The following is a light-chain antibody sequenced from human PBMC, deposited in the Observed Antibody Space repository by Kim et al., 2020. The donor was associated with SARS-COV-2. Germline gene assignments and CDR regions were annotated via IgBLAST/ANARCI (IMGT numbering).Light chain of an antibody. CDR2: KDS. CDR3: YSAADNIWV. Sequence: SYELTQPSSVSVSPGQTARNTCSGAVLAKKYARWFQQKPGQAPVLVIYKDSERPSGIPERFSGSSPGTTVTLTISGAQVEDEADYYCYSAADNIWV. J-gene: IGLJ3*02. V-gene: IGLV3-27*01. CDR1: VLAKKY.